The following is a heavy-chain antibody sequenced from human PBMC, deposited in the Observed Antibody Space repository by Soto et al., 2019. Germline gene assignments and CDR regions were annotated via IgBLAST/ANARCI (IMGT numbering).Heavy chain of an antibody. CDR3: AREVLRYFDWSGFDP. CDR2: IKQDGSEK. CDR1: GFTFSSYW. Sequence: GGSLRLSCAASGFTFSSYWMIWVRQAPGKGLEWVANIKQDGSEKYYVDSVKGRFTISRDNAKNSLYLQMNSLRAEDTAVYYCAREVLRYFDWSGFDPWGQGTLVTVSS. V-gene: IGHV3-7*03. J-gene: IGHJ5*02. D-gene: IGHD3-9*01.